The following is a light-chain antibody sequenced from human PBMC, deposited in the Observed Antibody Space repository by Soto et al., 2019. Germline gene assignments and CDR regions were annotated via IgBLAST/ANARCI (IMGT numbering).Light chain of an antibody. CDR2: NNI. CDR3: AAWDDSLSGWV. J-gene: IGLJ3*02. CDR1: SSNIGARYD. Sequence: QSVLTQPPSVSGAPGQRVTISCTGTSSNIGARYDVHWYQHLPGRAPKLLIYNNIHRPSGVPDRFSGSRSGTSASLAISGLQAEDEADYYCAAWDDSLSGWVFGGGTKLTVL. V-gene: IGLV1-40*01.